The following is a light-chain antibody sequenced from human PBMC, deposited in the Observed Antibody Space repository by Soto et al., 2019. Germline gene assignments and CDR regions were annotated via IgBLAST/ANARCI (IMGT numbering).Light chain of an antibody. Sequence: IVLTQSPGTLSLSPGERATLSCRASQTVGTNLAWYQQKPGQAPRLLIYGASPRASGIPARFSGSGSGTEFALTISSLQSEDFAVYYCQQYNNWPITFGQGTRLEIK. J-gene: IGKJ5*01. CDR3: QQYNNWPIT. V-gene: IGKV3-15*01. CDR1: QTVGTN. CDR2: GAS.